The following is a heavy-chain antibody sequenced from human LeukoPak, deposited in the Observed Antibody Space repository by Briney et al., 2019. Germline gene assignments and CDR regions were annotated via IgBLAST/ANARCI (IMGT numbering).Heavy chain of an antibody. CDR1: GFTFSASA. CDR2: IRSKADTYTT. D-gene: IGHD6-19*01. J-gene: IGHJ4*02. CDR3: TREYSSGWPFDF. V-gene: IGHV3-73*01. Sequence: GGSLKLSCAASGFTFSASAVHWVRRASGKGLEWIGRIRSKADTYTTSYAASVKGRFTISRDDSKNTAFLQLNSLKTEDTAVYYCTREYSSGWPFDFWGQGTLVTVSS.